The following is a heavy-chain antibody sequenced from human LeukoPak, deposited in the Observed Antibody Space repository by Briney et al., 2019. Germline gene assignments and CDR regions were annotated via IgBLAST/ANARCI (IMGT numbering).Heavy chain of an antibody. Sequence: GGSLRLSCAASGLTFNSHWMHWVRQAPGKGLVWVSRITNDGSSTTYADSVKGRFTISRDNSKNTLYLQMNSLRAEDTAVYYCARDMAWKYFDYWGQGTLVTVSS. D-gene: IGHD5-24*01. CDR1: GLTFNSHW. CDR2: ITNDGSST. CDR3: ARDMAWKYFDY. J-gene: IGHJ4*02. V-gene: IGHV3-74*01.